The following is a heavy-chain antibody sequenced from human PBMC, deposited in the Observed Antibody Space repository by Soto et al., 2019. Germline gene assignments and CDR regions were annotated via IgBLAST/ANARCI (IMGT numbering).Heavy chain of an antibody. CDR2: ISAYNGNI. V-gene: IGHV1-18*01. D-gene: IGHD3-22*01. Sequence: ASVKVSCKASGYTFTSYGVTWVRQAPGHGLEWMGWISAYNGNIYPAQKFQDRVSMTTDTSTSTAYMELRSLRSDDTAVYFCARVEDYFDSSGYAHWGQGTPVTVS. CDR3: ARVEDYFDSSGYAH. CDR1: GYTFTSYG. J-gene: IGHJ4*02.